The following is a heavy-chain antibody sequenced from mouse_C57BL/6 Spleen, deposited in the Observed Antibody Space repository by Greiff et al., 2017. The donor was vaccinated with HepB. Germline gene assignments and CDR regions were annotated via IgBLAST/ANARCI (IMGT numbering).Heavy chain of an antibody. CDR1: GYTFTSYG. D-gene: IGHD3-2*02. CDR2: SYPRSGNT. CDR3: ARSTLDSSGYVGFDY. J-gene: IGHJ2*01. V-gene: IGHV1-81*01. Sequence: QVQLKQSGAELARPGASVKLSCKASGYTFTSYGISWVKQRTGQGLEWIGESYPRSGNTYYNEKFKGKATLTADKSSSTAYMELRSLTSEDSAVYFCARSTLDSSGYVGFDYWGQGTTLTVSS.